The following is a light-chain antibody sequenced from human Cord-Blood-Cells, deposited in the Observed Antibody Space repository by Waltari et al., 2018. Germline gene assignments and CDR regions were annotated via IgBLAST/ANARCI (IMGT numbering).Light chain of an antibody. Sequence: QSVLTQPPSVSEAPRQRVTISCSGSSSNTGINAVNWYQQLPGKAPKLLIYYDDLLPSGVSDRFSGSKSGTSASLAISGLQSEDEADYYCAAWDDSLNGPVFGGGTKLTVL. CDR1: SSNTGINA. J-gene: IGLJ3*02. V-gene: IGLV1-36*01. CDR3: AAWDDSLNGPV. CDR2: YDD.